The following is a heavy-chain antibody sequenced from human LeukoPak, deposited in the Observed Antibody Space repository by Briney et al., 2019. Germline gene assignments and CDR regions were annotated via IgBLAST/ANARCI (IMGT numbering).Heavy chain of an antibody. J-gene: IGHJ4*02. CDR2: INAGNGNT. CDR1: GYTFTSYA. CDR3: ARGNIPAGTQTTVVKEGYFDY. D-gene: IGHD4-23*01. Sequence: ASVKVSCKASGYTFTSYAMHWVRQAPGQRLEWMGWINAGNGNTKYSQEFQGRVTITRDTSASTAYMELSSLRSEDTAVYYCARGNIPAGTQTTVVKEGYFDYWGQGTLVTVSS. V-gene: IGHV1-3*03.